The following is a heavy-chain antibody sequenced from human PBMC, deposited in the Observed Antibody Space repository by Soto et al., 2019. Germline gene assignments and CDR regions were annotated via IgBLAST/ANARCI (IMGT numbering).Heavy chain of an antibody. V-gene: IGHV1-18*01. CDR3: ARGRYGDY. CDR1: GYDFTTYG. D-gene: IGHD1-1*01. CDR2: ISAHNGNT. J-gene: IGHJ4*02. Sequence: QVHLVQSGAEVKKPGASVKVSCKGSGYDFTTYGITWVRQAPGQGLEWMASISAHNGNTDYAQKLQGRVTVTRDTSTSTAYMELRSLRSDDTAVYYCARGRYGDYWGQGALVTVSS.